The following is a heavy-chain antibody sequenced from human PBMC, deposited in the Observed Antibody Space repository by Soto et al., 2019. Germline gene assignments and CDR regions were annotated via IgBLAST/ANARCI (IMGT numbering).Heavy chain of an antibody. CDR2: FYWDDDT. Sequence: QITLKESGPALVKPTQTLTLTCTFSGFSLSTSGVGVGWIRQPPGKALEWLALFYWDDDTRYSPSLKSRLTITTDTSRNQVVLTMTNMDPVDTATFYCARRWLADYFDYWGQGTLVTVSS. CDR1: GFSLSTSGVG. CDR3: ARRWLADYFDY. D-gene: IGHD5-12*01. J-gene: IGHJ4*02. V-gene: IGHV2-5*02.